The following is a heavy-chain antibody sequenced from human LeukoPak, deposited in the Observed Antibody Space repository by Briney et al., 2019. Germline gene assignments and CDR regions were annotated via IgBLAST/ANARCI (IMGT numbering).Heavy chain of an antibody. Sequence: GGSLRLSCAASDSIFRHYGMHWIRQAPGKGLEWVAVIGDDGTNRHYGDSVKGRFTISRDKSKNAVYLQMDSLRAEDTAVYYCAGGNGYHPLTTYWGQGTLVTVSS. CDR3: AGGNGYHPLTTY. CDR1: DSIFRHYG. J-gene: IGHJ1*01. V-gene: IGHV3-33*01. D-gene: IGHD3-22*01. CDR2: IGDDGTNR.